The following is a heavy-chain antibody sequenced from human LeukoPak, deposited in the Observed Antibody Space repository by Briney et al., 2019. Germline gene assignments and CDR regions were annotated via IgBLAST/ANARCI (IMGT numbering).Heavy chain of an antibody. V-gene: IGHV3-48*02. Sequence: GQSMRLSCAAAAFTFSSYSMNWVRQVEGKVLEWVSYISSSSSTIYYADSVKGRFTISRDNAKNSLYLQMNSLRDEDTAVYYCARLTWGSGYYDYWGQGTLVSVSS. D-gene: IGHD3-22*01. CDR2: ISSSSSTI. J-gene: IGHJ4*02. CDR3: ARLTWGSGYYDY. CDR1: AFTFSSYS.